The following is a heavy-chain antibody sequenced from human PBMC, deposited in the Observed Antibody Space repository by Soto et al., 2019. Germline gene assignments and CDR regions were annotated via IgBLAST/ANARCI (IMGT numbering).Heavy chain of an antibody. CDR2: INPSGGST. J-gene: IGHJ3*02. Sequence: ASVKVSCKASGYTFTSYYMHWVRQAPGQGLEWMGIINPSGGSTSYAPKFQGRVTMTRDTSTSTVYMELSSLRSEDTAVYYCASHTLSGHDAFDIWGQGTMVTVSS. D-gene: IGHD6-25*01. CDR3: ASHTLSGHDAFDI. V-gene: IGHV1-46*01. CDR1: GYTFTSYY.